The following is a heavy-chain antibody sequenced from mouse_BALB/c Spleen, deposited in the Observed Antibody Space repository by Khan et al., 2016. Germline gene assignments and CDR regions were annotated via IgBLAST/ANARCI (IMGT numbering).Heavy chain of an antibody. Sequence: QIQLVQSGPELKKPGETVKISCKASGYTFTNYGMNWVKQAPGKGLKWMGWINTYTGEPTYADDFKGRFAFSLETSASTAYLQINNLKNEDTATXFYARSQTARATGFAYWGQGTLVTVSA. CDR3: ARSQTARATGFAY. D-gene: IGHD3-2*01. CDR2: INTYTGEP. V-gene: IGHV9-3-1*01. J-gene: IGHJ3*01. CDR1: GYTFTNYG.